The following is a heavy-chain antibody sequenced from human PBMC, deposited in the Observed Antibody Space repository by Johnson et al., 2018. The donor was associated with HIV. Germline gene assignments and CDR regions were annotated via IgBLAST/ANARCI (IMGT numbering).Heavy chain of an antibody. CDR2: ISGSGGST. V-gene: IGHV3-23*04. Sequence: EVHLVESGGGLVQPGGSLRLSCAASGFAFSSYAMTWVRQAPGKGLEWVSAISGSGGSTYYADSVKGQFTIYRDNSKNTLYLQMNSLRAEDTAVYYCARLIVGAPGAFDIWGQGTMVTVSS. D-gene: IGHD1-26*01. J-gene: IGHJ3*02. CDR3: ARLIVGAPGAFDI. CDR1: GFAFSSYA.